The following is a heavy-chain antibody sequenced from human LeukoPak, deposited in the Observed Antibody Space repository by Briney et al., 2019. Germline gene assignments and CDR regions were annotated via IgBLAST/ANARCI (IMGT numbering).Heavy chain of an antibody. D-gene: IGHD3-9*01. Sequence: SGGSLRLSCAASGFTFSSYSMNWVRQVPGKGLEWVSSISSSSSYIYYADSVKGRFTISRDNAKNSLYLQMNSLRAEDTAVYYCARGALLRYFDWLSWKRNPNWFDPWGQGTLVTVSS. CDR3: ARGALLRYFDWLSWKRNPNWFDP. V-gene: IGHV3-21*04. CDR2: ISSSSSYI. J-gene: IGHJ5*02. CDR1: GFTFSSYS.